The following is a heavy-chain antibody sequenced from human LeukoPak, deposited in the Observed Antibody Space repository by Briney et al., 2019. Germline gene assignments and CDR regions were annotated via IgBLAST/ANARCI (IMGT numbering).Heavy chain of an antibody. Sequence: PRASVKVSCKASGGTFSSYAISWVRQAPGQGLEWMGGIIPIFGTANYAQKFQGRVTITTDESTSTAYMELSSLRSEDTAVYYCARGGIAAAGDEHNWFDPWGQGTLVTVSS. V-gene: IGHV1-69*05. CDR1: GGTFSSYA. CDR2: IIPIFGTA. D-gene: IGHD6-13*01. J-gene: IGHJ5*02. CDR3: ARGGIAAAGDEHNWFDP.